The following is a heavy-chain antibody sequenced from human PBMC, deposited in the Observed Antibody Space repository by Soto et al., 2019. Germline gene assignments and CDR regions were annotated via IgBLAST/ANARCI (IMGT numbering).Heavy chain of an antibody. CDR1: GYTFSSYD. D-gene: IGHD3-3*01. CDR2: MNPNSGNT. Sequence: ASVKVSCTASGYTFSSYDINWVRQATGQGLEWMGWMNPNSGNTGYAQKFQGRVTMTRNTSISTAYMELSSLRSEDTAVYYCARPGVRIFGVVPTDYWGQGTLVTVSS. V-gene: IGHV1-8*01. J-gene: IGHJ4*02. CDR3: ARPGVRIFGVVPTDY.